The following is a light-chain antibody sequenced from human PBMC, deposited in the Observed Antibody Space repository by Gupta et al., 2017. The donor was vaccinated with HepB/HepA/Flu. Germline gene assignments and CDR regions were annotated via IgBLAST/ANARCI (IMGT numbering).Light chain of an antibody. CDR2: KDS. J-gene: IGLJ2*01. CDR3: QSADSSGTYHVV. Sequence: SYEMTQPPSVSVSPGQTARITCPGDALPKQYAYWYQQKPGQAPVLVIYKDSERHSGIPERFSGSSSGTTVTLTISGVQAEDEADYYCQSADSSGTYHVVFGGGTKLTVL. CDR1: ALPKQY. V-gene: IGLV3-25*03.